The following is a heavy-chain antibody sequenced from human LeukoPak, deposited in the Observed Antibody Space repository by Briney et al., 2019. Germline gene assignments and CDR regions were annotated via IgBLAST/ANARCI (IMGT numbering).Heavy chain of an antibody. CDR1: NGSVRSCY. V-gene: IGHV4-59*08. Sequence: SETLSLTCTVSNGSVRSCYWSWVRQSPGKGLEWIGYIYYSGSTNYNPSLKSRVTISIHTSRNQFSLMLSSVTAADTAMYYCARYYDRTGFDYWGQGTLVTVSS. CDR2: IYYSGST. D-gene: IGHD3-16*01. J-gene: IGHJ4*02. CDR3: ARYYDRTGFDY.